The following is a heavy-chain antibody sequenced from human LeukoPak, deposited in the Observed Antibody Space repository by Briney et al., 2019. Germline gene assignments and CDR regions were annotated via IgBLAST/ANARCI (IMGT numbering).Heavy chain of an antibody. J-gene: IGHJ4*02. V-gene: IGHV4-59*08. CDR3: ARRSNDYAVLLYDY. D-gene: IGHD4-17*01. Sequence: TSETLSLTCTVSSGSISGYYWSWIRQPPGKGLEWIGYIYYSGSTNYNPSLKSRVTISVDTSKNQFSLKLSSVTAADTAVYYCARRSNDYAVLLYDYWGQGTLVTVSS. CDR1: SGSISGYY. CDR2: IYYSGST.